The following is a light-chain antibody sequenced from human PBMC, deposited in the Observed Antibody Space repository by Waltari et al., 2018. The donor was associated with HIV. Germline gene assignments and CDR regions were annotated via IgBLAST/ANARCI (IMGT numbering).Light chain of an antibody. V-gene: IGLV2-14*01. CDR1: SSDVGGYDY. CDR3: SSYTSGSTPVV. Sequence: QSALTQPASVSGSRGQSITISCTGTSSDVGGYDYVSWYHKHPGKAPKLMIYEVSNRPSGVSSRFSGSKSGNTASLTISGLQAEDEADYYCSSYTSGSTPVVFGGGTKLTV. CDR2: EVS. J-gene: IGLJ3*02.